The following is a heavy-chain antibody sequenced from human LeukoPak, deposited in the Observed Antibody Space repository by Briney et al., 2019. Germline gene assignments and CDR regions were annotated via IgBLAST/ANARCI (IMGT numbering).Heavy chain of an antibody. CDR2: IIPIFDTT. D-gene: IGHD1-26*01. V-gene: IGHV1-69*13. CDR1: GGTFSSYA. Sequence: AASVKVSCKASGGTFSSYAISWVRQAPGQGLEWMGGIIPIFDTTNYAQKFQGRVTITADESTSTAYMELSSLRSEDTAVYYCASDGGGGSYDSGAFDIWGQGTMVTVSS. CDR3: ASDGGGGSYDSGAFDI. J-gene: IGHJ3*02.